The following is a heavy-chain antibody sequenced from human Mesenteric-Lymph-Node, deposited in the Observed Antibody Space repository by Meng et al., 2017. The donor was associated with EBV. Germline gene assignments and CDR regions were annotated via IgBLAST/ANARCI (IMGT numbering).Heavy chain of an antibody. J-gene: IGHJ4*02. V-gene: IGHV3-11*01. D-gene: IGHD1-26*01. CDR1: VFTFSDYF. CDR3: ARGSGSYESLDY. Sequence: VQRVGAGGCCVQPCGSLRLSWAASVFTFSDYFMSWLRQAPGKGLEWVSYISSSGSTIYYTDSVKGRFTISRDNAKNSLYLQMDSLRAEDTAVYYCARGSGSYESLDYWGQGTLVTVSS. CDR2: ISSSGSTI.